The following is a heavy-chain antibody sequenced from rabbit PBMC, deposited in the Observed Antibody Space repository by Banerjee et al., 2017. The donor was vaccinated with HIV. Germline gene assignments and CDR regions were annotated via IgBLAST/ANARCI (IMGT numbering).Heavy chain of an antibody. V-gene: IGHV1S47*01. D-gene: IGHD4-2*01. Sequence: QEQLEESGGDLVKPEGSLTLTCTASGFSFSSYWMCWVRQAPGKGLELIACIYNGDGSTYYASWVNGRFTISRSTSLNTVTLQMTSLTAADTATYFCARAGYGGVGWLNLWGQGTLVTVS. CDR3: ARAGYGGVGWLNL. J-gene: IGHJ4*01. CDR1: GFSFSSYW. CDR2: IYNGDGST.